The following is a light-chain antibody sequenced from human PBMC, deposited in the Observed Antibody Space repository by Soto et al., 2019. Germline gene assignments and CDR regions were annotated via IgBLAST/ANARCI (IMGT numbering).Light chain of an antibody. Sequence: DIQMTQSPSSLSASVGARVTITCRASQSISNYLNWYQRKPGKAPEFLIYAASSLQSGVPSRFSGSGSGTDFTLTISSLQPEDFATYYCQQSYSTPLTFGGGTKVEMK. CDR3: QQSYSTPLT. J-gene: IGKJ4*01. CDR2: AAS. CDR1: QSISNY. V-gene: IGKV1-39*01.